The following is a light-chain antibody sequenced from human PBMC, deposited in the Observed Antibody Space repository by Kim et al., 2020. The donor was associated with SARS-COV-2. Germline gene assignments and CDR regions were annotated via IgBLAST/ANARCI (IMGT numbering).Light chain of an antibody. CDR2: GKN. CDR1: SLRSYY. CDR3: NSRDSSGNHLDVV. Sequence: SELTQDPAVSVALGQTVRITCQGDSLRSYYASWYQQKPGQAPVLVIYGKNNRPSGIPDRFSGSSSGNTASLTITGAQAEDEADYYCNSRDSSGNHLDVVFGGGTQLTVL. V-gene: IGLV3-19*01. J-gene: IGLJ2*01.